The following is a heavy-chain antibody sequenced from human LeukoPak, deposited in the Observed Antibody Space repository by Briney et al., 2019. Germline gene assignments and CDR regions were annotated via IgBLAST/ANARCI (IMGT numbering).Heavy chain of an antibody. CDR1: GGSISSYY. Sequence: SETLSLTCTVSGGSISSYYWSWIRQPAGKGLEWIGYIYHSGSTYYNPSLKSRVTISVDRSKNQFSLKLSSVTAADTAVYYCARAALQPYAFDIWGQGTMVTVSS. V-gene: IGHV4-59*12. CDR2: IYHSGST. J-gene: IGHJ3*02. CDR3: ARAALQPYAFDI.